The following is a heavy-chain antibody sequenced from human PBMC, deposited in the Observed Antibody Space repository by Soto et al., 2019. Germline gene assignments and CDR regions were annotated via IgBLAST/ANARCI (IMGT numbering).Heavy chain of an antibody. CDR3: ASHRRITGTTGDDY. Sequence: SETLSLTCTVSGGSISNFYWSWIRQPPGKGLEWIGYIYYSGSTTYNPSLKSRVTISVDTSRNQFSLKLSSVTAADTAVYYCASHRRITGTTGDDYWGQGTLVTVSS. CDR2: IYYSGST. CDR1: GGSISNFY. V-gene: IGHV4-59*01. J-gene: IGHJ4*02. D-gene: IGHD1-7*01.